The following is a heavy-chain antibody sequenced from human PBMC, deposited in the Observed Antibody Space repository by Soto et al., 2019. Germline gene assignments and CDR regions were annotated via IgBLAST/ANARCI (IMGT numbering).Heavy chain of an antibody. V-gene: IGHV4-39*01. CDR2: IYYSGST. CDR1: GGSISSSSYY. Sequence: SETLSLTCTVSGGSISSSSYYWGWIRQPPGKGLEWIGSIYYSGSTYYNTSLKSQVTISVDTSKNQLTMKMSSVTAAETAVYYCARLPTYYYYGMDVWGQGTTVTVSS. J-gene: IGHJ6*02. CDR3: ARLPTYYYYGMDV.